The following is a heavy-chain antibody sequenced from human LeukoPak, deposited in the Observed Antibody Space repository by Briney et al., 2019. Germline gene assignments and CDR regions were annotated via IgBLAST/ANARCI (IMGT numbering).Heavy chain of an antibody. CDR1: GVSISSSSYY. CDR3: ARRRERRRTDRFDYFDY. CDR2: IYYTGST. J-gene: IGHJ4*02. Sequence: PSETLSLTCTVSGVSISSSSYYWGWIRQPPGKGLEWIGHIYYTGSTYYNPSLKSRVTISVDTSKDQFSLKLSSVTAADTAVYYCARRRERRRTDRFDYFDYWGQGALVAVSS. V-gene: IGHV4-39*07. D-gene: IGHD1-26*01.